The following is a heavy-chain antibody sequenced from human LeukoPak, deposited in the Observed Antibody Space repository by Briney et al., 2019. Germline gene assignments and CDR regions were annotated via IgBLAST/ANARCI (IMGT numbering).Heavy chain of an antibody. D-gene: IGHD1-1*01. CDR2: INHSGST. CDR3: ARGCERGPQDYYYGMDV. J-gene: IGHJ6*02. V-gene: IGHV4-34*01. Sequence: SETLSLTCAVYGGSFSGYYWSWIRQPPGKGLEWIGEINHSGSTNYNPSLKSRVTISVDTSKNQFSLKLSSVTAADTAVYYCARGCERGPQDYYYGMDVWGQGTTVTVSS. CDR1: GGSFSGYY.